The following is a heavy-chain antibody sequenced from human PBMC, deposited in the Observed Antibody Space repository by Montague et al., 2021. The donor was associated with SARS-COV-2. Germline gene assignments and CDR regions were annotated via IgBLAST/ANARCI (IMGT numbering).Heavy chain of an antibody. Sequence: PVLVKPTQTLTLTCTFSGFSLSTSGMCVSWIRQPPGKALEWLARIDWDDDKYYSTSLKTRPTISKDTSKNQVVLTMTNMDPVDTATYYCAREYSSGVYFDYWGQGTLVTVSS. D-gene: IGHD6-19*01. J-gene: IGHJ4*02. CDR2: IDWDDDK. CDR3: AREYSSGVYFDY. CDR1: GFSLSTSGMC. V-gene: IGHV2-70*11.